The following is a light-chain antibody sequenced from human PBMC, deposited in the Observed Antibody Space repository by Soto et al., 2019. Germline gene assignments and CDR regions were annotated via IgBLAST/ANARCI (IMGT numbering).Light chain of an antibody. CDR2: KAS. Sequence: DIQLTQSPVSLSASVGERVTITCRASQSISSWLAWYQQKSGKAPNLLIYKASNLQTGVPSRFSGSGSGTEFALTISGLQTEDFATYSCQHYHSDPWTFGQGNKVEI. J-gene: IGKJ1*01. CDR3: QHYHSDPWT. V-gene: IGKV1-5*03. CDR1: QSISSW.